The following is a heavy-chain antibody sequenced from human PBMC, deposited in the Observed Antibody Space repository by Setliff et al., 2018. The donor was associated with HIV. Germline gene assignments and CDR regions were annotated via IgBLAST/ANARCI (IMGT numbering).Heavy chain of an antibody. CDR3: ARGGPYYYFDY. V-gene: IGHV1-24*01. CDR1: GYTLSELS. CDR2: FDPQDGET. J-gene: IGHJ4*02. D-gene: IGHD1-26*01. Sequence: ASVKVSCKIYGYTLSELSMHWVRQAPGKGLEWMGYFDPQDGETVYAQKLQGRVTMTTDTSTSTVYMEMRSPRPDDTAVYYCARGGPYYYFDYWGQGALVTVSS.